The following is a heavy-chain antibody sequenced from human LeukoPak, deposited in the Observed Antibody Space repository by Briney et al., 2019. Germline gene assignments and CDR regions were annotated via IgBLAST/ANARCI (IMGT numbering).Heavy chain of an antibody. V-gene: IGHV1-18*01. CDR1: GSTFTSYS. Sequence: ASVTVSRTGSGSTFTSYSISWVRQAPGQGLEWVGWFSADNGNTNYAQKNQGRVSITTDTSTSTAYMELRSLRADDTGVYYCARYHWVSLVAFDIWGQGTMVTVSS. CDR3: ARYHWVSLVAFDI. CDR2: FSADNGNT. J-gene: IGHJ3*02. D-gene: IGHD3-16*01.